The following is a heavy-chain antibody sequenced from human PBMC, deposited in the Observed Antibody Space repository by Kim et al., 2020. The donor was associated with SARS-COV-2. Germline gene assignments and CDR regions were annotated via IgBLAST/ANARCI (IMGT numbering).Heavy chain of an antibody. CDR3: ARDQNYEGYSSGWTFDY. J-gene: IGHJ4*02. Sequence: ASVKVSCKASGYTFTSYAMHWVRQAPGQRLEWMGWINAGNGNTKYSQKFQGRVTITRDTSASTAYMELSSLRSEDTAVYYCARDQNYEGYSSGWTFDYWGQGTLVTVSS. CDR2: INAGNGNT. CDR1: GYTFTSYA. V-gene: IGHV1-3*01. D-gene: IGHD6-19*01.